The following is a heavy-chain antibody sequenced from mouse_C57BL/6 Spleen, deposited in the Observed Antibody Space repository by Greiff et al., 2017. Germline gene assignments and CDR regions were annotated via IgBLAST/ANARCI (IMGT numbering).Heavy chain of an antibody. CDR3: ARAGVTGND. V-gene: IGHV1-50*01. CDR1: GYTFTSYW. Sequence: QVQLQQPGAELVKPGASVKLSCKASGYTFTSYWMQWVKQRPGQGLEWIGEIDPSDSYTNYNQKFKGKATLTVDTSSCTAYMQLSSLTSEDSAVYYCARAGVTGNDWGQGTTRTVSS. D-gene: IGHD4-1*01. CDR2: IDPSDSYT. J-gene: IGHJ2*01.